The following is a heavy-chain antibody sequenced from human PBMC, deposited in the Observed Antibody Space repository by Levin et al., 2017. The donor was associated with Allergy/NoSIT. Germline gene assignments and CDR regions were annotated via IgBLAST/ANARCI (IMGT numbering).Heavy chain of an antibody. CDR2: VTGDGSRT. V-gene: IGHV3-23*01. J-gene: IGHJ1*01. CDR3: AKKDDNIGWYPD. Sequence: GESLKISCAASGFPFSSCAMAWVRQSPGKGLEWISAVTGDGSRTYYADSVKGRFTISRDNSKDTLYMQMNSLRVEDTALYYCAKKDDNIGWYPDWGQGTLVTVSP. CDR1: GFPFSSCA. D-gene: IGHD6-19*01.